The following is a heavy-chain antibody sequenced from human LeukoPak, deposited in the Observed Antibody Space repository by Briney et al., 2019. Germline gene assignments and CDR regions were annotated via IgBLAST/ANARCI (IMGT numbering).Heavy chain of an antibody. CDR2: IVGDSSKT. J-gene: IGHJ6*03. V-gene: IGHV3-23*01. D-gene: IGHD2-21*01. CDR3: AKQPYNYYLDV. CDR1: GLTFHDYA. Sequence: GGCLRLSCAISGLTFHDYAMTWVRAAPGKGLGWVSTIVGDSSKTYYADSVKGRSTISRDNSNYMLFLHMNNLRAEDTAIYYCAKQPYNYYLDVWGKGTTVTVSS.